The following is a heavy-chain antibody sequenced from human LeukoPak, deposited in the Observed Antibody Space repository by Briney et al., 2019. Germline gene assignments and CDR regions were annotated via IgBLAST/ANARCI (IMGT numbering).Heavy chain of an antibody. CDR3: ARLGMDSSGYYYWFDP. CDR1: GGSISSGSYY. Sequence: SETLSLTCTVSGGSISSGSYYWSWIRQPAGKGLEWIGRIYTSGSTNYNPSLKSRVTISVDTSKNQFSLKLSSVTAADTAVYYCARLGMDSSGYYYWFDPWGQGTLVTVSS. CDR2: IYTSGST. D-gene: IGHD3-22*01. V-gene: IGHV4-61*02. J-gene: IGHJ5*02.